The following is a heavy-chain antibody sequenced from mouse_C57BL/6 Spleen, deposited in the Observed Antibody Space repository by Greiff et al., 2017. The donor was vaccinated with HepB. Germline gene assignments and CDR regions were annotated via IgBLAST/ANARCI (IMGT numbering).Heavy chain of an antibody. D-gene: IGHD1-1*01. CDR2: IDPNSGAT. CDR3: ARYLVSTVVGYIDD. Sequence: VQLQQPGAELVKPGASVKLSCKASGYTFTSYWMHWVKQRPGRGLEWIGRIDPNSGATKYNEKFKSKATLTVDKPSSTAYMQLSSLTSEDSAVYYGARYLVSTVVGYIDDWGTGTTVTVSS. J-gene: IGHJ1*03. V-gene: IGHV1-72*01. CDR1: GYTFTSYW.